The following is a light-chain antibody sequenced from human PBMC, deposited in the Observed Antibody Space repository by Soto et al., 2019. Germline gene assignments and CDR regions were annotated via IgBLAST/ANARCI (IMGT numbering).Light chain of an antibody. CDR3: SSYGGPNNSNYV. CDR1: SSDVGAYNY. Sequence: QSALTQPPSASGSPGQSVTISCTGTSSDVGAYNYVSWYQQNPGKAPKLMISEVNKRPSGVPDRFSGSKSGNTASLTVSGLQPEDEADYYCSSYGGPNNSNYVFGTGTKVTVL. V-gene: IGLV2-8*01. CDR2: EVN. J-gene: IGLJ1*01.